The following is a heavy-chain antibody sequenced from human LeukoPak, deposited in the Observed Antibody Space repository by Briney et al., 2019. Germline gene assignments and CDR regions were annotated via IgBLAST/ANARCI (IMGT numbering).Heavy chain of an antibody. CDR3: ARVDTYGFDYYYAMDV. Sequence: SETLPLTCTVSGVSVRSDSYYWSWIRQPPGKGLEWIGYVYYSGSTNYNPSLKSRVTISVDTSNNQFSLRLGSVTTADTAVYYCARVDTYGFDYYYAMDVWGQGTTVTASS. CDR2: VYYSGST. J-gene: IGHJ6*02. D-gene: IGHD5-18*01. V-gene: IGHV4-61*01. CDR1: GVSVRSDSYY.